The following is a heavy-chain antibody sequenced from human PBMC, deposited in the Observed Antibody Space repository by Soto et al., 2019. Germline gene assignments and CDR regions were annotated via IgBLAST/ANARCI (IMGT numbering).Heavy chain of an antibody. CDR1: GGSISSGRYY. J-gene: IGHJ4*02. CDR3: ARGGYSTSSGYFDY. D-gene: IGHD6-6*01. Sequence: PSETLSLTCTVSGGSISSGRYYWGWIRQPPGKGLEWIGSIYYSGTTYYNPSLKSRVTISLDASKNQFSLKLKSVTAADTAIYYCARGGYSTSSGYFDYWGQGTLVTSPQ. V-gene: IGHV4-39*01. CDR2: IYYSGTT.